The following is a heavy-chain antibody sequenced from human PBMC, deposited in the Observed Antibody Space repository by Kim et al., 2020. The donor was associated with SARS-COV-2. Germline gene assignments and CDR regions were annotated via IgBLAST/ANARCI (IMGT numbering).Heavy chain of an antibody. CDR1: GFTFSSYE. CDR3: ARDRNGVGAED. J-gene: IGHJ4*02. CDR2: ISSSGSTI. Sequence: GGSLRLSCAASGFTFSSYEMNWVRQAPGKGLEWVSYISSSGSTIYYADSVKGRFTISRDNAKNSLYLQMNSLRAEDTAVYYCARDRNGVGAEDWGQGTLVTVSS. V-gene: IGHV3-48*03. D-gene: IGHD1-26*01.